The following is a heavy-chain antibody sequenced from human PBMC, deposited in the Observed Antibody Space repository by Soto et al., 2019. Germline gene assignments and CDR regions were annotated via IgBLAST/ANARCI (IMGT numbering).Heavy chain of an antibody. Sequence: ASVKVFCKASGYTFTGYYMHWVRQAPGQGLEWMGWINPNSGGTNYAQKFQGWVTMTRDTSISTAYMELSRLRSDDTAVYYCARSHSSGWYYFDYWGQGTLVTVSS. V-gene: IGHV1-2*04. CDR1: GYTFTGYY. CDR3: ARSHSSGWYYFDY. J-gene: IGHJ4*02. D-gene: IGHD6-19*01. CDR2: INPNSGGT.